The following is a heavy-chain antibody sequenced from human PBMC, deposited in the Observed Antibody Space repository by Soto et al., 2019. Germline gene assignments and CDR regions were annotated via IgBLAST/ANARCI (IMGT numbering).Heavy chain of an antibody. J-gene: IGHJ4*02. CDR3: VTSSGAYYDGFDF. D-gene: IGHD3-10*01. CDR2: LVIGSGST. Sequence: QMELVQSGPEVKKPGTSVKVSCKATGFMFTTSSVQWVRQTRGRRLEWIGWLVIGSGSTKYAQKFQERVTITSDVSTSTAYMDLSSLRSEDTAVYYCVTSSGAYYDGFDFWGQGTPVTVSS. V-gene: IGHV1-58*01. CDR1: GFMFTTSS.